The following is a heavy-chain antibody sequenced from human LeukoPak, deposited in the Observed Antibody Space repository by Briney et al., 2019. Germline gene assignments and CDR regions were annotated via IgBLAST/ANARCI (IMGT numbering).Heavy chain of an antibody. CDR1: GFTFSSHS. D-gene: IGHD4-11*01. J-gene: IGHJ4*02. CDR2: INSDGSIT. Sequence: GGSLRLSCAASGFTFSSHSMNWVRQAPGKGLVWVSRINSDGSITSYADSVKGRFTISRDNAKNTLYLQMNSLRAEDTAVYYCASSPSNSDYWGQGTLVTVSS. CDR3: ASSPSNSDY. V-gene: IGHV3-74*01.